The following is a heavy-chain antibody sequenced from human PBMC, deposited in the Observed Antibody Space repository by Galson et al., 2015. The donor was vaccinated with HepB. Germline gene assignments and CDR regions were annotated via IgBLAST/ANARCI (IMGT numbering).Heavy chain of an antibody. Sequence: SLRLSCAASGFTFSSYGMHWVRQAPGKGLEWVAVISYDGSNKYYADSVKGRFTISRDNSKNTLYLRMNSMRAEDTAVDYCAKDKQWLSYYYYGIDVWGQGTTVTVSS. J-gene: IGHJ6*02. D-gene: IGHD6-19*01. CDR2: ISYDGSNK. CDR1: GFTFSSYG. CDR3: AKDKQWLSYYYYGIDV. V-gene: IGHV3-30*18.